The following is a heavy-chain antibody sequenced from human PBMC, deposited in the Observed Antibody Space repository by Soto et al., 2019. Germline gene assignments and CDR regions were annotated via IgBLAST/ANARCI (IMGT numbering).Heavy chain of an antibody. CDR3: GKDGVTLAAFDI. D-gene: IGHD3-16*01. CDR2: ISGGGGRT. V-gene: IGHV3-23*01. CDR1: GFTFSSYA. J-gene: IGHJ3*02. Sequence: GGSLRLSCAASGFTFSSYAMHWVRQAPGKGLEWVSAISGGGGRTYYADSVKGRFTISRDNSKNTLYLQMNSLRAEVTAVYYCGKDGVTLAAFDIWGQGTMVTVSS.